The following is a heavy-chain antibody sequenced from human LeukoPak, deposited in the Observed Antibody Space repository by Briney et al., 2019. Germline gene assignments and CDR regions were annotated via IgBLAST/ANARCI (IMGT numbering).Heavy chain of an antibody. V-gene: IGHV1-8*01. CDR3: ASRRIAAAGGPMGY. J-gene: IGHJ4*02. CDR2: MNPNSGNT. D-gene: IGHD6-13*01. CDR1: GYTFTSYD. Sequence: ASVKVSCKASGYTFTSYDINWVRQATGQGLEWMGWMNPNSGNTGYAQKFQGRVTVTRNTSISTAYMELSSLRSEDTAVYYCASRRIAAAGGPMGYWGQGTLVTVSS.